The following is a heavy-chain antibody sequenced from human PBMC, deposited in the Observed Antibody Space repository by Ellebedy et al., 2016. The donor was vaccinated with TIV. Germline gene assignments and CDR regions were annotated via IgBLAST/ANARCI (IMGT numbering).Heavy chain of an antibody. D-gene: IGHD6-19*01. CDR3: ARQNPAYSSGQVSPIDH. Sequence: PGGSLRLSCPASGFTFSSYSMGWVRQAPGKGLEWVSSIDSTSTYIYYADSLRGRLTISRDNAKDSLYLQMNSLRAEDTAVYYCARQNPAYSSGQVSPIDHWGQGALVTVSS. J-gene: IGHJ4*02. CDR1: GFTFSSYS. CDR2: IDSTSTYI. V-gene: IGHV3-21*01.